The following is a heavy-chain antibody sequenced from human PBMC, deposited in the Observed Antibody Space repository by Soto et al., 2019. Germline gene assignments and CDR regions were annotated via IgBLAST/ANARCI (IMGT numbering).Heavy chain of an antibody. V-gene: IGHV1-18*01. J-gene: IGHJ4*02. CDR2: INIYNGNI. D-gene: IGHD3-22*01. Sequence: ASVKVSCKASGYTYTSYGIGWMRQAPGQGLEWMGWINIYNGNINYAQKLQGRVTMTTDTSTSTAYMELRSLRSDDTAVYYCARDEYQLLVSSYYYDSSGYPLLDYWGQGTLVTVSS. CDR3: ARDEYQLLVSSYYYDSSGYPLLDY. CDR1: GYTYTSYG.